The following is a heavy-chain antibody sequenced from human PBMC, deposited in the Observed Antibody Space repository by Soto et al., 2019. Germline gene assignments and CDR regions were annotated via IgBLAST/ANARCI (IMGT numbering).Heavy chain of an antibody. J-gene: IGHJ4*02. V-gene: IGHV5-51*01. CDR1: GYSFTSYW. CDR3: ARRYCSGGSCWGYFDY. Sequence: GESLKISCKGSGYSFTSYWIGWVRQMPGKGLEWMGIIYPGDSDTRYSPSFQGQVTIPADKSTGTAYLQWSSLKASDTAMYYCARRYCSGGSCWGYFDYWGQGTLVTVSS. CDR2: IYPGDSDT. D-gene: IGHD2-15*01.